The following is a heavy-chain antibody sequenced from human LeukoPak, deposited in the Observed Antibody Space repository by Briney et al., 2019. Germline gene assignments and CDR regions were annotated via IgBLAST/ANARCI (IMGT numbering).Heavy chain of an antibody. CDR2: ISSSGSTI. CDR3: ARSMDTAMVFDSYGYFGY. V-gene: IGHV3-48*03. J-gene: IGHJ4*02. Sequence: GXSLRLSCAASGFTFSSYEMNWVRQAQGKGVEWGSYISSSGSTIYYADSVKGGFTISRENAKNSLYLQINRVRDEDTAVYYCARSMDTAMVFDSYGYFGYWGQGTLVTVSS. CDR1: GFTFSSYE. D-gene: IGHD5-18*01.